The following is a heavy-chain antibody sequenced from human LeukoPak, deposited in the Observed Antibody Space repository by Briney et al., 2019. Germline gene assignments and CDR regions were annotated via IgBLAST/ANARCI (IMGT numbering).Heavy chain of an antibody. CDR1: GGSFSGYY. CDR3: ARGRRPRIVVVPAAPRGGFDY. V-gene: IGHV4-34*01. J-gene: IGHJ4*02. CDR2: INHSGST. D-gene: IGHD2-2*01. Sequence: PSETLSLTCAVYGGSFSGYYWSWIRRPPGKGLEWIGEINHSGSTNYNPSLKSRVTISVDTSKNQFSLKLSSVTAADTAVYYCARGRRPRIVVVPAAPRGGFDYWGQGTLVTVSS.